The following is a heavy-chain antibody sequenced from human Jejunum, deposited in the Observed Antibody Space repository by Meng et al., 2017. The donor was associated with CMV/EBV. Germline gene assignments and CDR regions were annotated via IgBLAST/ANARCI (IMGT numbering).Heavy chain of an antibody. CDR3: AKDAYSKGDY. CDR2: IKQDGSEK. CDR1: GVAVGSNF. J-gene: IGHJ4*02. Sequence: CAASGVAVGSNFFSWVRQAPGKGLEWVANIKQDGSEKNYVDSVKGRFTISRDNAKNSLYLQMNSLRPEDTAVYYCAKDAYSKGDYWGQGTLVTVSS. V-gene: IGHV3-7*01. D-gene: IGHD4-11*01.